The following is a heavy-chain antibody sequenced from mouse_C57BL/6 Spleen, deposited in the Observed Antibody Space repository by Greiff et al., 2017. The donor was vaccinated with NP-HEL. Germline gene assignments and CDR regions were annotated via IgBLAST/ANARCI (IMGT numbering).Heavy chain of an antibody. Sequence: VQLQQSGPELVKPGASVKISCKASGYTFTDYYMNWVKQSHGKSLEWIGDINPNNGGTSYNQKFKGKATLTVDKSSSTAYMELRSLTSEDSAVYYCAKGGPYDYLYAMDYWGQGTSVTVSS. V-gene: IGHV1-26*01. CDR3: AKGGPYDYLYAMDY. J-gene: IGHJ4*01. CDR1: GYTFTDYY. CDR2: INPNNGGT. D-gene: IGHD2-4*01.